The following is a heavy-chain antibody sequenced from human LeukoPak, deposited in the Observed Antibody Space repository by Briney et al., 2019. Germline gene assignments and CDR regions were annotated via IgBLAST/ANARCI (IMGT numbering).Heavy chain of an antibody. Sequence: SETLSLTCTVSGGSISSGSYYWSWIRQPAGKGLEWIGRIYTSGSTNYNPSLKSRVTISVDTSNNQFSLRLSSVTAADTAVYYCAREKGYMVRGKLGYWGQGTLVTVSS. D-gene: IGHD3-10*01. CDR1: GGSISSGSYY. CDR3: AREKGYMVRGKLGY. J-gene: IGHJ4*02. V-gene: IGHV4-61*02. CDR2: IYTSGST.